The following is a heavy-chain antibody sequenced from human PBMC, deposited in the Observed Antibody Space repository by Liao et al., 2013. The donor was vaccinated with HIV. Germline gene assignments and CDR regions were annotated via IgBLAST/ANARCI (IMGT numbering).Heavy chain of an antibody. Sequence: QVQLQQWGAGLLKPSETLSLTCAVYGGSFSAYYWSWIRQPAGKGLEWIGRIYTSGSTNYNPSLKSRVTMSVDTSKNQFSLKLSSVTAADTAVYYCARYSSSWYGSGSVYYYYMDVWGKGTTVTVSS. D-gene: IGHD6-13*01. V-gene: IGHV4-59*10. CDR2: IYTSGST. CDR1: GGSFSAYY. CDR3: ARYSSSWYGSGSVYYYYMDV. J-gene: IGHJ6*03.